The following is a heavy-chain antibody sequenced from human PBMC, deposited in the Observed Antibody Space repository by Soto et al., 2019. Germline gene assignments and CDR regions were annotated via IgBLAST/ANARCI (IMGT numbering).Heavy chain of an antibody. CDR2: IYPGDSDT. Sequence: PGESLKISCKGSGYSFTSYWIGWVRQMPGKGLEWMGIIYPGDSDTRYSPSFQGQVTISADKSISTAYLQWSSLKASDTAMYYCAREYDFWSAYYTGMGYFDYWGQGTLVTVSS. CDR1: GYSFTSYW. V-gene: IGHV5-51*01. D-gene: IGHD3-3*01. J-gene: IGHJ4*02. CDR3: AREYDFWSAYYTGMGYFDY.